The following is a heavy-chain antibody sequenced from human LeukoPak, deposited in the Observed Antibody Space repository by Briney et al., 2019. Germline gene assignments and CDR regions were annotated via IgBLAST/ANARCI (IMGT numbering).Heavy chain of an antibody. J-gene: IGHJ4*02. D-gene: IGHD3-9*01. CDR3: ALRYFGWSDQDY. CDR2: IIPIFGTA. CDR1: GGTFSSYA. Sequence: EASVKDSCKASGGTFSSYAISWVRQAPGQGLEWMGGIIPIFGTANYAQKFQGRVTITADKSTSTAYMELSSLRSEDTAVYYCALRYFGWSDQDYWGQGTLVTVSS. V-gene: IGHV1-69*06.